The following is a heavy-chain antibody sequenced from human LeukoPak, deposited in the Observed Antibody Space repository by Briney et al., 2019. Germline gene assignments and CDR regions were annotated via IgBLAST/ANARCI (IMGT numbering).Heavy chain of an antibody. CDR3: ARETKYGGYSYGFLDY. CDR1: GFTLSNNY. CDR2: IYSGGST. J-gene: IGHJ4*02. Sequence: GGSLRLSCAASGFTLSNNYMNWVRQAPGKGLEWVSVIYSGGSTYYADSVKGRFTISRHNSNNTLYLQMNSLRDEDTAVYYCARETKYGGYSYGFLDYWGQGTPVTVSS. D-gene: IGHD5-18*01. V-gene: IGHV3-53*04.